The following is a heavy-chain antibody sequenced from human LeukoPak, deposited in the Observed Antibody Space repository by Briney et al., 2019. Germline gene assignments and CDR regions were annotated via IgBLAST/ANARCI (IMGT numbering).Heavy chain of an antibody. V-gene: IGHV3-11*04. D-gene: IGHD4-23*01. CDR1: GFTVSSNY. J-gene: IGHJ4*02. Sequence: GGSLRLSCAASGFTVSSNYMSWVRQAPGKGLEWVSYISSSGSDIYYADSVKGRFTISRDNAKNSLYLHMNSLRAEDTAVYYCARDYGGSSPFDYWGQGTLVTVSS. CDR2: ISSSGSDI. CDR3: ARDYGGSSPFDY.